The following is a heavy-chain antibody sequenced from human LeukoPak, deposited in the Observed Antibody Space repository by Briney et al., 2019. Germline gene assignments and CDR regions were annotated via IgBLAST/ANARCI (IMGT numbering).Heavy chain of an antibody. CDR3: ARSSRQGSYRTYYFDY. J-gene: IGHJ4*02. CDR1: GFTFSSYS. CDR2: ISSSSSYI. D-gene: IGHD3-16*02. V-gene: IGHV3-21*06. Sequence: GGSLRLSCAASGFTFSSYSLSWVRQAPGKGLEWVSSISSSSSYIYYADSVKGRFTISRDNAKNSLYLQMNSLRAEDTAVYYCARSSRQGSYRTYYFDYWGQGTLVTVSS.